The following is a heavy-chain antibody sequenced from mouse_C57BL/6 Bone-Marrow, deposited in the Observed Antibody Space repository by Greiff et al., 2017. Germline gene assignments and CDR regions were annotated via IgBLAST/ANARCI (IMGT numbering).Heavy chain of an antibody. CDR2: IYPGSGNT. V-gene: IGHV1-66*01. J-gene: IGHJ2*01. D-gene: IGHD3-2*02. CDR3: ARRGQLRPDY. CDR1: GYSFTSYY. Sequence: VMLVESGPELVKPGASVKISCKASGYSFTSYYIHWVKQRPGQGLEWIGWIYPGSGNTKYNEKFKGKATLTADTSSSTAYMQLSSLTSEDSAVYYCARRGQLRPDYWGQGTTLTVSS.